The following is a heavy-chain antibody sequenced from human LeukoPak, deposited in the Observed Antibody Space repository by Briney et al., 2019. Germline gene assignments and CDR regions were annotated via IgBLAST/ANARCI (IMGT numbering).Heavy chain of an antibody. Sequence: SETLSLTCTVSGGSISSYYWSWIRQPPGKGLEWIGEINHSGSTNYNPSLKSRVTISVDTSKNQFSLKLSSVTAADTAVYYCARGWTSSYYDFWSGYFDWGQGTLVTVSS. D-gene: IGHD3-3*01. J-gene: IGHJ4*02. CDR1: GGSISSYY. CDR2: INHSGST. CDR3: ARGWTSSYYDFWSGYFD. V-gene: IGHV4-34*01.